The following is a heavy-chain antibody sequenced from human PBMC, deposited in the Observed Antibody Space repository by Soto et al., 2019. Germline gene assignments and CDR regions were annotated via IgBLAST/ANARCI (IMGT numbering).Heavy chain of an antibody. CDR3: ARVPRYDTWYFDY. D-gene: IGHD3-22*01. J-gene: IGHJ4*02. Sequence: QVQLVESGGGVVQPGRSLRVSCTASGFSVSTHVIHWVRQAPGKGLEWVAVLWYDGSREYYAESVKGRFTISSDNSTNTMYLQMNSLRAEDTAVYYCARVPRYDTWYFDYWGQGTLATVSS. CDR1: GFSVSTHV. V-gene: IGHV3-33*01. CDR2: LWYDGSRE.